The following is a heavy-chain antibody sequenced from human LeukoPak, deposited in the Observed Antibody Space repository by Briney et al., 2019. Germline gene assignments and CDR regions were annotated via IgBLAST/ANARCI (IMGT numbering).Heavy chain of an antibody. Sequence: SETLSLTCTVSGGSISSGGYYWSWIRQPPGKGLEWIGHIYHSGSTYYNPSLKSRVTISVDTSKNQFSLKLSSVTAADTAVYYCATKESRFLEWLPIPRSYFDHWGQGTLVTVSS. CDR1: GGSISSGGYY. J-gene: IGHJ4*02. V-gene: IGHV4-30-2*01. CDR2: IYHSGST. CDR3: ATKESRFLEWLPIPRSYFDH. D-gene: IGHD3-3*01.